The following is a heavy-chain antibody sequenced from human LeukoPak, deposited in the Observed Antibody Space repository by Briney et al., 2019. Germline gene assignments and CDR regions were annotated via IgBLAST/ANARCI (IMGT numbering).Heavy chain of an antibody. V-gene: IGHV1-69*13. CDR3: ARALYYYDSSGYSDY. CDR2: IIPIFGTA. CDR1: GGTFSSYA. Sequence: ASVKVSCKASGGTFSSYAISWVRQAPGQGLEWMGGIIPIFGTANYAQKFQGRVTITADESTSTAYMELRSLRSDDTAVYYCARALYYYDSSGYSDYWGQGTLVTVSS. D-gene: IGHD3-22*01. J-gene: IGHJ4*02.